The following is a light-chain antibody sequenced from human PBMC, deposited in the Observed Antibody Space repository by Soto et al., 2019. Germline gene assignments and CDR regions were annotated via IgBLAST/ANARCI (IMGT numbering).Light chain of an antibody. CDR1: QSVSSSY. CDR2: GAS. Sequence: EILLTQSPGTLSLSPGERATLSCRASQSVSSSYLAWYQQKPGQAPRLLIYGASSRATGIPDRFSGSGSGTDFTLTISRLETEDFAVYYCQQYGSSPPWTFGHGTKVDIK. J-gene: IGKJ1*01. V-gene: IGKV3-20*01. CDR3: QQYGSSPPWT.